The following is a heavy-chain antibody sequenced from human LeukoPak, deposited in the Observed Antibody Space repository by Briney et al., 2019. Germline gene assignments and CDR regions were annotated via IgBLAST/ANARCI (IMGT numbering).Heavy chain of an antibody. D-gene: IGHD2-15*01. J-gene: IGHJ4*02. CDR1: GGSFSGYY. CDR3: ARYCSGGSCYSLDY. CDR2: INHSGST. V-gene: IGHV4-34*01. Sequence: ASETLSLTCAVYGGSFSGYYWGWIRQPPGKGLEWIGEINHSGSTNYNPSLKSRVTISVDTSKNQFSLKLSSVTAADTAVYYCARYCSGGSCYSLDYWGQGTLVTVSS.